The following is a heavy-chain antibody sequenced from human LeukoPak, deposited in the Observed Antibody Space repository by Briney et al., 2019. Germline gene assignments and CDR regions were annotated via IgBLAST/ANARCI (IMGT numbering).Heavy chain of an antibody. V-gene: IGHV1-46*01. CDR2: INPSGGYT. Sequence: ASVTVSCKASGYTFTNYYVHWVRQAPGQGLEWMGIINPSGGYTTYAQKFQGRVTMTRDTSTSIVSMELSSLRSEDTAVYFCARQEDSSGYYHYYWGQGTLVTVSS. CDR1: GYTFTNYY. J-gene: IGHJ4*02. D-gene: IGHD3-22*01. CDR3: ARQEDSSGYYHYY.